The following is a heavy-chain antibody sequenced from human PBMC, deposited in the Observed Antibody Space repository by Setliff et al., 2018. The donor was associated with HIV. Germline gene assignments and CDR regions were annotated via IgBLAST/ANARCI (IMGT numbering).Heavy chain of an antibody. CDR2: IKQDGSEK. D-gene: IGHD3-3*01. Sequence: GGSLRLSCAASEFTFSGHWMSWVRQAPGKGLEWVANIKQDGSEKNYVDFVKGRFTISRDNAKNSLYLQMNSLRAEDTAVYYCASNGFWSGYSTILDYWGQGTLVTVSS. V-gene: IGHV3-7*03. J-gene: IGHJ4*02. CDR1: EFTFSGHW. CDR3: ASNGFWSGYSTILDY.